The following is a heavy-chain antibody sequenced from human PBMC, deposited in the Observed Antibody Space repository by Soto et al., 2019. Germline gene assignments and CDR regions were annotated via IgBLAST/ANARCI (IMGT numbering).Heavy chain of an antibody. J-gene: IGHJ5*02. CDR1: GYTFTSYG. D-gene: IGHD1-20*01. V-gene: IGHV1-18*01. CDR3: AEITGAGALFDP. CDR2: ISAYHGNT. Sequence: QVQLVQSGAEVKKPGASVKVSCKASGYTFTSYGISWVRQAPGQGLEWMGWISAYHGNTNYAQKLQGRVTLTTDTPTSTAYRELRSLRSDETAVYYCAEITGAGALFDPWCQGTQVSASS.